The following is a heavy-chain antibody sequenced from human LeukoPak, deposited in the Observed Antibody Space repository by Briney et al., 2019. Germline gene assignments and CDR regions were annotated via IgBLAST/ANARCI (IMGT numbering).Heavy chain of an antibody. D-gene: IGHD6-19*01. J-gene: IGHJ4*02. Sequence: GGSLRLSCAASGFTFSDYYMNWIRQAPVKGLEWVSIISGSGGSTYYADSVKGRFTISRDNSKNTLYLQMNSLRAEDTAVYYCAVCHWHSSGCRNDYWGQGTLVTVSS. CDR2: ISGSGGST. V-gene: IGHV3-23*01. CDR1: GFTFSDYY. CDR3: AVCHWHSSGCRNDY.